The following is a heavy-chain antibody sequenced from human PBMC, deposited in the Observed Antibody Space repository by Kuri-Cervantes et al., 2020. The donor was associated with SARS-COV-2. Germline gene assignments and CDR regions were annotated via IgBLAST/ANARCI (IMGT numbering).Heavy chain of an antibody. CDR3: AKDGAPYYYGSGSLFGMDV. D-gene: IGHD3-10*01. CDR1: GFTYSDYT. Sequence: GESLKISCAASGFTYSDYTLNWVRQAPGKGLEWVSYISPSSRNIIYNADSVKGRFTISRDNSKNTLYLQMNSLRAEDTAVYYCAKDGAPYYYGSGSLFGMDVWGQGTTVTVSS. V-gene: IGHV3-48*01. J-gene: IGHJ6*02. CDR2: ISPSSRNII.